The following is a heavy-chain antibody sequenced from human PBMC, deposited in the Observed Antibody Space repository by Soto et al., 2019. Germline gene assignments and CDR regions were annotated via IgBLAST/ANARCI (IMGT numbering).Heavy chain of an antibody. V-gene: IGHV5-10-1*01. CDR1: GYSFAGYW. D-gene: IGHD3-9*01. J-gene: IGHJ6*02. CDR2: IDPSDSQT. CDR3: ARHGIVTGINDYGMDV. Sequence: GESLKISCKGSGYSFAGYWITWVRQKPGKGLEWMGRIDPSDSQTYYSPSFRGHVTISVTKSITTVFLQWSSLRASDTAMYYCARHGIVTGINDYGMDVWGQGTTVTVSS.